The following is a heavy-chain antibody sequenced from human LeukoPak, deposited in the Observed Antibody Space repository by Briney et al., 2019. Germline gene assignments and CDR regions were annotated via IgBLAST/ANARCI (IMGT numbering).Heavy chain of an antibody. J-gene: IGHJ5*02. D-gene: IGHD3/OR15-3a*01. Sequence: PSGTLSLACAVSGGSISSSNWWSWVRQPPGKGLEWIGEIYHSGSTNYNPSLKSRVTISVDKSKNQFSLKLSSVTAADTAVYYCAIRMGDWYNWFDPWGQGTLATVSS. CDR1: GGSISSSNW. CDR3: AIRMGDWYNWFDP. CDR2: IYHSGST. V-gene: IGHV4-4*02.